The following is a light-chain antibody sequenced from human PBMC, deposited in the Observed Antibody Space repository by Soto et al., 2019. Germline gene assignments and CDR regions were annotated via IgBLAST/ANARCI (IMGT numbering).Light chain of an antibody. J-gene: IGLJ2*01. CDR3: QSYDSSLREV. CDR2: GNS. Sequence: QSVLTQPPSVSGAPGQRVTISCTGSSSNIGAGYDVHWYQQLPGTAPKLLFYGNSNRPSGVPDRFSGSKSGTSASLAITGLQAEDEADYYCQSYDSSLREVFGGGTKLTVL. V-gene: IGLV1-40*01. CDR1: SSNIGAGYD.